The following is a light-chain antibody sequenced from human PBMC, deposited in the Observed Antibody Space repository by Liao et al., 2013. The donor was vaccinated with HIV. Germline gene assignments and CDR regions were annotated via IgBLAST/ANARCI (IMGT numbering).Light chain of an antibody. V-gene: IGLV3-1*01. J-gene: IGLJ2*01. Sequence: SYELTQPPSVSVSPGQTASITCSGDKLGDKYACWYQQKPGQSPVLVIYQDSKRPSGIPERFSGSNSGNTATLTISGTQTMDEADYYCQVWDSNHDHLGVVFGGGTKLTVL. CDR2: QDS. CDR1: KLGDKY. CDR3: QVWDSNHDHLGVV.